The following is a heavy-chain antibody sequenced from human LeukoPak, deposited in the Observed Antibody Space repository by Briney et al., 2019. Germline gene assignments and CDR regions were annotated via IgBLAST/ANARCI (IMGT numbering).Heavy chain of an antibody. J-gene: IGHJ4*02. CDR1: GFTFSRNG. V-gene: IGHV3-30*02. CDR3: AKDRWDLPFDY. CDR2: IRYDGSIK. D-gene: IGHD1-26*01. Sequence: GGSLRLSCAASGFTFSRNGTHWVRQAPGKGLVWVALIRYDGSIKYYEDSVKGRFTISRDNSQNTLYLQMNSLRAEDTAVYYCAKDRWDLPFDYWGQGTLVTVSS.